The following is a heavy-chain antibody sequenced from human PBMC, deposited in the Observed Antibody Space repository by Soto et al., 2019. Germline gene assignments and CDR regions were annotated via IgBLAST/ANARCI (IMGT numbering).Heavy chain of an antibody. J-gene: IGHJ4*02. D-gene: IGHD6-13*01. CDR2: IASDGKDK. CDR1: GFTFSNYA. CDR3: AKDGAIAAADYFFDY. Sequence: PGGSLRLSCAAPGFTFSNYAIHWVRQAPGKGLEWVAVIASDGKDKRYADSVKGRFTISRDNSKNTVYLQMNSLRGEDTAVYYCAKDGAIAAADYFFDYWGQGSLVTVSS. V-gene: IGHV3-30*18.